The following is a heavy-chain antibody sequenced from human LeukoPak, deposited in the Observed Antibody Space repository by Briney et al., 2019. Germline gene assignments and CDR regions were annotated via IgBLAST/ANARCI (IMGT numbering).Heavy chain of an antibody. CDR3: ATAPYDSIGIFDY. Sequence: GGSLRLSCAASGFTFDDYAMHWVRQAPGRGLECVSLISWDGDSTYYSDSVKGRFTISRDNNKNSLYLQMNSLRTEDTALYYCATAPYDSIGIFDYWGQGTLVTVSS. CDR1: GFTFDDYA. V-gene: IGHV3-43D*03. CDR2: ISWDGDST. D-gene: IGHD3-22*01. J-gene: IGHJ4*02.